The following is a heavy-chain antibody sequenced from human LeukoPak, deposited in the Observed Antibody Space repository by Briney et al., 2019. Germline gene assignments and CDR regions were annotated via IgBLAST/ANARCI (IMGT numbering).Heavy chain of an antibody. Sequence: ASVKVSCKASGYTFTSNYMPWVRKTPDQGLEWMGIINPSGGSTSYAQKFQGRVTMTRDTSTNTVYMELSSLRSEDTAVYYCARESDCTNGVCYGYYYYMDVWGKGTTVTVSS. CDR1: GYTFTSNY. V-gene: IGHV1-46*01. J-gene: IGHJ6*03. CDR2: INPSGGST. D-gene: IGHD2-8*01. CDR3: ARESDCTNGVCYGYYYYMDV.